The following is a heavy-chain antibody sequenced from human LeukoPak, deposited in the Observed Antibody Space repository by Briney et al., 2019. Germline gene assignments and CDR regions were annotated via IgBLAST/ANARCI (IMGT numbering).Heavy chain of an antibody. D-gene: IGHD5-12*01. CDR3: ARGGGYEETYWHFDL. J-gene: IGHJ2*01. CDR1: GGSISSYY. CDR2: IHISGNT. Sequence: SETLSLTCTVSGGSISSYYWSWIRQSPGKGLEWIGFIHISGNTNYNPSLKSRVTISVNTSKRQFSLKLSSVTAADTAVYYCARGGGYEETYWHFDLWGRGTLVTVSS. V-gene: IGHV4-4*09.